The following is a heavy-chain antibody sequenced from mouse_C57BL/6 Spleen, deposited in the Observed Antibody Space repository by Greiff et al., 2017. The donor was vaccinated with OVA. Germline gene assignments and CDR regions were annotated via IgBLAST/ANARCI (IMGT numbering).Heavy chain of an antibody. Sequence: DVQLVESGGGLVKPGGSLKLSCAASGFTFSDYGMHWVRQAPEKGLEWVAYISSGSSTIYYADTVKGRFTISRDNAKNTLFLQMTSLRSEDTAMYYCARPLYDYDEDYAMDYWGQGTSVTVSS. D-gene: IGHD2-4*01. CDR3: ARPLYDYDEDYAMDY. CDR2: ISSGSSTI. V-gene: IGHV5-17*01. J-gene: IGHJ4*01. CDR1: GFTFSDYG.